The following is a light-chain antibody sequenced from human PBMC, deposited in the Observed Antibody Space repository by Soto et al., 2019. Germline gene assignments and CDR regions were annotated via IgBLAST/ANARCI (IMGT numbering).Light chain of an antibody. J-gene: IGKJ1*01. CDR1: QSALYSSNNKNY. CDR2: WAS. Sequence: DIVMTQSPDSLAVSLGESATINCKSSQSALYSSNNKNYLAWYQQKPGQPPKLLIYWASTRESGVPDRFRGSGSGTDFTLTISSLQAEDVAVYYCQQYYSTPWTFGQGTKVDIK. CDR3: QQYYSTPWT. V-gene: IGKV4-1*01.